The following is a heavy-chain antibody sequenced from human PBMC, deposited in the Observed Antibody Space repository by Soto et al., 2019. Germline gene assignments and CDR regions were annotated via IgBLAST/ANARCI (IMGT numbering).Heavy chain of an antibody. V-gene: IGHV3-23*01. D-gene: IGHD3-22*01. J-gene: IGHJ4*02. CDR1: GFTFSIYD. CDR2: ISGSGGST. Sequence: PGGSLRLSCAASGFTFSIYDMSWFRQAPGKGLEWVAAISGSGGSTYYADSVKGRFTISRDNSKNTLYLQMNSLRAEDTAVYYCAKDLGYDYDSSGLTSWGQGTLVTVSS. CDR3: AKDLGYDYDSSGLTS.